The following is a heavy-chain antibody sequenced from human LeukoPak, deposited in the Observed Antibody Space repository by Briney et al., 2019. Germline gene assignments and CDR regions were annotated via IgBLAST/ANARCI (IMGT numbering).Heavy chain of an antibody. CDR2: ISYDGSNK. V-gene: IGHV3-30-3*01. J-gene: IGHJ4*02. Sequence: GGSLRLSCAASGFTFSSYWMSWVRQAPGKGLEWVAVISYDGSNKYYADSVKGRFTISRDNSKNTLYLQMNSLRAEDTAVYYCAGQNCSGGSCYRWLGYSYGSFDYWGQGTLVTVSS. CDR3: AGQNCSGGSCYRWLGYSYGSFDY. CDR1: GFTFSSYW. D-gene: IGHD2-15*01.